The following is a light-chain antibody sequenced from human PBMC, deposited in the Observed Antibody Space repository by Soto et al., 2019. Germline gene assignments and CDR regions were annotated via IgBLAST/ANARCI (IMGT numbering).Light chain of an antibody. CDR2: EVT. CDR3: QSYDTSLRGSTWV. V-gene: IGLV2-14*01. J-gene: IGLJ3*02. Sequence: QSALTQPASVSGSLGQSVTISCTGTTSDVGGYNYVSWYQQHPGKAPILMIYEVTNRPSGVSNRFSGSKSGNTASLAITGLQAEDEADYYCQSYDTSLRGSTWVFGGGTKLTVL. CDR1: TSDVGGYNY.